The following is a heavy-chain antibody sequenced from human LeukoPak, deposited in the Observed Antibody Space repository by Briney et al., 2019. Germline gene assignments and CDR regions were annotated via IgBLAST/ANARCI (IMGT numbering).Heavy chain of an antibody. Sequence: VASVKVSCKASGYTFTGYYMHWVRQAPGQGLEWMGWINPNSGGANYAQKFQGRVTMTRDTSISTAYMELSRLRSDDTAVYYCARDRGRVNYDFWSGSYWFDPWGQGTLVTVSS. V-gene: IGHV1-2*02. CDR3: ARDRGRVNYDFWSGSYWFDP. J-gene: IGHJ5*02. CDR2: INPNSGGA. D-gene: IGHD3-3*01. CDR1: GYTFTGYY.